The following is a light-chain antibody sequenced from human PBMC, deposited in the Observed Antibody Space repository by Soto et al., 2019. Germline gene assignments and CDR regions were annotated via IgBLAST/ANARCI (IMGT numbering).Light chain of an antibody. CDR2: GAS. Sequence: EIVLTQSPGTLSLSPGARATLSCRASQSVTGDLAWYQQKPGQAPRLLMFGASTRATNIPARFSGSGSGTEFTLTISSLQPEDFATYYCQQSYRTPLTFGPGTKVDIK. CDR1: QSVTGD. J-gene: IGKJ3*01. CDR3: QQSYRTPLT. V-gene: IGKV3-15*01.